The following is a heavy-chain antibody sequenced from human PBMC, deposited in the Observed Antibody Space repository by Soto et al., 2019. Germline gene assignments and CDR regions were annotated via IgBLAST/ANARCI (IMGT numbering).Heavy chain of an antibody. V-gene: IGHV4-31*03. CDR3: ARDRYSSGWKGIEY. D-gene: IGHD6-19*01. Sequence: SETLSLTCTVSGGSISSGGYYCSWIRQHPGKGLEWIGYIYYSVSTYYNPSLKSRVTISVDTSKHQFSLKLSSMTAADTAVYYCARDRYSSGWKGIEYWGQETMVTVSS. J-gene: IGHJ4*02. CDR1: GGSISSGGYY. CDR2: IYYSVST.